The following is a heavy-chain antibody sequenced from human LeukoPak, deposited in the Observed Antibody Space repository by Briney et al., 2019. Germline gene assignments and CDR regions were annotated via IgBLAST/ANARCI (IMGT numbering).Heavy chain of an antibody. D-gene: IGHD6-19*01. J-gene: IGHJ4*02. V-gene: IGHV3-23*01. CDR1: GFTFSSYA. CDR3: ATDRYSSGQHYFDY. Sequence: GGSLRLSCVVSGFTFSSYAMSWVRQAPGKGLEWVSVISGSGGSTDYADSVKGRFTISRDNSKNTLNLQMNSLRAEDTAVYCCATDRYSSGQHYFDYWGQGTLVTVSS. CDR2: ISGSGGST.